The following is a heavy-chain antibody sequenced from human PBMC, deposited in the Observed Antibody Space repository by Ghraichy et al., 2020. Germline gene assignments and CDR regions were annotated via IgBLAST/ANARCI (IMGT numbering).Heavy chain of an antibody. CDR3: ARGKDGYSY. Sequence: SETLSLTCTVSGASISDYYWTWIRQPPGKGLEWIGYIYYSGITNYNPSLKSRVTISVDTSKNQFSLKLSSVTAADTVVYYCARGKDGYSYWGQGTLITVS. D-gene: IGHD5-24*01. V-gene: IGHV4-59*01. CDR1: GASISDYY. J-gene: IGHJ4*02. CDR2: IYYSGIT.